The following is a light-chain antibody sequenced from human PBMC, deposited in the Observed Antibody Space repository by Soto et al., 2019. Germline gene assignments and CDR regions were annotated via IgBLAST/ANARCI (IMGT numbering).Light chain of an antibody. V-gene: IGLV2-14*01. Sequence: QSALTQPASVSGSPGQSITISCTGTSSDVGGYNYVSWYQQHQGKAPKPMIYDVSNRPSGVSNRFSGSKSGNTASLTISGLQAEDEADYYCSSYTSSSTYYVFGPGTKLTVL. CDR3: SSYTSSSTYYV. J-gene: IGLJ1*01. CDR2: DVS. CDR1: SSDVGGYNY.